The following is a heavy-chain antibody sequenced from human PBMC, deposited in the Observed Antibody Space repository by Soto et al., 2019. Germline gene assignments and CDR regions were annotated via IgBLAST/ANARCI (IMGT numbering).Heavy chain of an antibody. Sequence: ASVKVSCKASEYTFTGYYMHWVRQAPGQGLEWMGWINPNSGGTNYAQKFQGRVTMTRDTSISTAYMELSRLRSDDTAVYYCANAYYYDGSGHYGAFDIWGKGTMVTVS. J-gene: IGHJ3*02. CDR2: INPNSGGT. CDR3: ANAYYYDGSGHYGAFDI. CDR1: EYTFTGYY. D-gene: IGHD3-22*01. V-gene: IGHV1-2*02.